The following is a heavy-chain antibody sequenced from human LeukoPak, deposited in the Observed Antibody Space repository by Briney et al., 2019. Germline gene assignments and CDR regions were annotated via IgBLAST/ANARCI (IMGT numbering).Heavy chain of an antibody. V-gene: IGHV4-31*03. J-gene: IGHJ6*03. CDR2: IYYIGST. D-gene: IGHD6-13*01. CDR1: GGSISSGGYY. Sequence: SETLSLTCTVSGGSISSGGYYWSWIRQHPGKGLEWIGYIYYIGSTYYNPSLKSRVTISVDTSKNQFSLKLSSVTAADTAVYYCARGGGSNWYGYYYYYMDVWGKGTTVTVSS. CDR3: ARGGGSNWYGYYYYYMDV.